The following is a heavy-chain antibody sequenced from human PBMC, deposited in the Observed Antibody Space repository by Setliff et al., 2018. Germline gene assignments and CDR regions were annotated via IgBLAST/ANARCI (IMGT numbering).Heavy chain of an antibody. CDR1: GFSISDGRVG. CDR2: IFSMDQK. V-gene: IGHV2-26*03. CDR3: ARIGTSSVLYGMDV. D-gene: IGHD3-22*01. J-gene: IGHJ6*02. Sequence: SGPTLVNPTETLTLTCTISGFSISDGRVGVAWIRQPPGKALEWLATIFSMDQKSYSTSLESRLLISKDTSATQVVLMMTNMNPADTGTYYCARIGTSSVLYGMDVWGQGTTVTVSS.